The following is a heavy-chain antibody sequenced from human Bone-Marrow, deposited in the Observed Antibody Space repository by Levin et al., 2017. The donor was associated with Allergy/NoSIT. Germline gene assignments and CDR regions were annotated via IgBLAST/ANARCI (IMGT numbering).Heavy chain of an antibody. Sequence: GGSLRLSCAVSGFTVSNNYMNWVRQAPGKGLEWVSVIYSGGNTYYADSVKGRFTISRDNSKNTLYLQMNSLKGEDTAVYYCATAFSLDYGGYLRHWGQGTLVTVSS. V-gene: IGHV3-66*01. CDR2: IYSGGNT. D-gene: IGHD4-17*01. CDR3: ATAFSLDYGGYLRH. CDR1: GFTVSNNY. J-gene: IGHJ4*02.